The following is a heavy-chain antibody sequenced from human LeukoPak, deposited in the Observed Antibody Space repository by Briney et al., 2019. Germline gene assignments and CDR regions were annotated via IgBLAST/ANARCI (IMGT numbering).Heavy chain of an antibody. CDR1: GFTFSSYA. CDR2: ISYDGSNK. D-gene: IGHD1-1*01. J-gene: IGHJ4*02. CDR3: AKDLANSWTTDY. V-gene: IGHV3-30-3*01. Sequence: GGCLRLSCAASGFTFSSYAMHWVRQAPGKGLEWVAVISYDGSNKYYADSVKGRFTISRDNSRNTLYLQMNSLSVEDTAFYYCAKDLANSWTTDYWGQGTLVTVSS.